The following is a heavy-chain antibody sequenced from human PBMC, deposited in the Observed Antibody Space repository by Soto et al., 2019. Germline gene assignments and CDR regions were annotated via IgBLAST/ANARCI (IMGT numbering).Heavy chain of an antibody. Sequence: SETLSLTCTVSGGSMISYYGSWIRQHPGKGLEWIGYIYYSGSTYYNPSLKSRVTISVDTSKNQFSLKLSSVTAADTAVYYCAGYCSSTSCYPGTDYWGQGTLVTVSS. D-gene: IGHD2-2*01. J-gene: IGHJ4*02. V-gene: IGHV4-59*06. CDR3: AGYCSSTSCYPGTDY. CDR2: IYYSGST. CDR1: GGSMISYY.